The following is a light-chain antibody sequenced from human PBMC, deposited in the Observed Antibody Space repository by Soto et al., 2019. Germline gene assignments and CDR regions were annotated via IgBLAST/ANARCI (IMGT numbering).Light chain of an antibody. CDR1: QSVSIS. J-gene: IGKJ5*01. Sequence: EIVMTQSPATLSVSPGERATLSCRASQSVSISLAWYQQKSGQAPKLLIYGASTRATGIPARFSGSGSGTEFTLTISSLEPEDFAVYYCQQRSNWPPKYTFGQGTRLEIK. V-gene: IGKV3-15*01. CDR2: GAS. CDR3: QQRSNWPPKYT.